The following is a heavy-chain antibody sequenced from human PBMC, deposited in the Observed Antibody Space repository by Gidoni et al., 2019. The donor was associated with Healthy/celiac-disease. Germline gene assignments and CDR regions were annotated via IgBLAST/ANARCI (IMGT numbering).Heavy chain of an antibody. D-gene: IGHD2-15*01. V-gene: IGHV3-33*01. CDR2: IWYDGSNN. CDR3: ARDIVVVAATPDYGMDV. Sequence: QVQRVESGGGVVQPGRSLRLSCTASGLTFSSSGMHWVRQAPGKGLEWVAVIWYDGSNNYDADSVKGRVTISRDNSKNTLYLQMNSLRAEDTAVYYCARDIVVVAATPDYGMDVWGQGTTVTVSS. CDR1: GLTFSSSG. J-gene: IGHJ6*02.